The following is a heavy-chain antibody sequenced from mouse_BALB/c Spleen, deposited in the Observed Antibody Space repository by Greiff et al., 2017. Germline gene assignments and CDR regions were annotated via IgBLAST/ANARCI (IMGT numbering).Heavy chain of an antibody. CDR3: ARYDGYHFYAMDY. V-gene: IGHV1S135*01. CDR2: IDPFNGGT. D-gene: IGHD2-3*01. CDR1: GYSFTSYY. J-gene: IGHJ4*01. Sequence: VHVKQSGPELMKPGASVKISCKASGYSFTSYYMHWVKQSHGKSLEWIGYIDPFNGGTSYNQKFKGKATLTVDKSSSTAYMHLSSLTSEDSAVYYCARYDGYHFYAMDYWGQGTSVTVSS.